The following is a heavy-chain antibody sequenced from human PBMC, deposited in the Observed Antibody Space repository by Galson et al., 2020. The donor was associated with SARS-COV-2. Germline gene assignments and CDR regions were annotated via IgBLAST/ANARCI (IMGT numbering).Heavy chain of an antibody. CDR3: ARHRNSYVHTFVY. J-gene: IGHJ4*02. D-gene: IGHD5-18*01. CDR1: GDSISSGGNY. Sequence: SETLSLTCTVSGDSISSGGNYWAWIRPPPGKGLEWIGSLSYGGGTYYTSSLKGRVTISVDTSQNLFSLKLHSVTAADTAVYFCARHRNSYVHTFVYWGQGTRVIVS. CDR2: LSYGGGT. V-gene: IGHV4-39*01.